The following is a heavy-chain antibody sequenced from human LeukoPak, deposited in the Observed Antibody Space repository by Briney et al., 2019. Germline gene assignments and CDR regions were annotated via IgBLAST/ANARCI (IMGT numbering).Heavy chain of an antibody. D-gene: IGHD2-15*01. V-gene: IGHV6-1*01. Sequence: QTLSLTCALSGDSVSSNSAAWNWIRRSPSRGLEWLGRTYYRSKWYNDYAVSVKSRITLNPDTSKNQFSLQLNSLTPEDTAVYYCARDNEDCSGGSCYFDYWGQGTLVTVSS. CDR3: ARDNEDCSGGSCYFDY. CDR2: TYYRSKWYN. CDR1: GDSVSSNSAA. J-gene: IGHJ4*02.